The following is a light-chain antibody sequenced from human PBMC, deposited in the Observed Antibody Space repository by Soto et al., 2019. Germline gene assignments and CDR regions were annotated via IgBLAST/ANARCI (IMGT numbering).Light chain of an antibody. Sequence: DVVMTQSPLSLPVPLGQPASISCRSSQSLVYSDGNTYLTWFQQRPGQSPRRLIYKVSNRDSGVPDRFSGSGSGTDFTLEISRVEAEDVGVYYCMQGTRWPRYTFGQGTKLEIK. CDR3: MQGTRWPRYT. J-gene: IGKJ2*01. CDR2: KVS. V-gene: IGKV2-30*01. CDR1: QSLVYSDGNTY.